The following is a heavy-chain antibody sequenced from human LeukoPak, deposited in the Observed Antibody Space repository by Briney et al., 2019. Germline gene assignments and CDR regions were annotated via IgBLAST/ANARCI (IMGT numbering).Heavy chain of an antibody. D-gene: IGHD2-21*01. CDR1: GGSVSSDSYY. J-gene: IGHJ4*02. Sequence: SETLSLTCTVSGGSVSSDSYYWSWIRQPPGKGLEWIGYIYYSGSTNYNPSLKSRVTISVDTSKNQFSLKLSSVTAADTAVYYCARDIKPVLVEPGYFDCWGQGTLVTVSS. CDR3: ARDIKPVLVEPGYFDC. V-gene: IGHV4-61*01. CDR2: IYYSGST.